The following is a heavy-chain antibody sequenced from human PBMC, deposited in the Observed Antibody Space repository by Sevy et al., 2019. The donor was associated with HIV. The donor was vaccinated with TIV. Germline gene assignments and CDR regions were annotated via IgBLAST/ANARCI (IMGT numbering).Heavy chain of an antibody. CDR1: GYTFTGYY. V-gene: IGHV1-2*02. Sequence: ASVKVSCKASGYTFTGYYMHWVRQAPGQGLEWMGWINPNSGGTNYAQKFQGRVTMTRDTSISTAYMELGRLGSDDTAVYYCATLALMLPAAMPYSDYWGQGTLVTVSS. CDR3: ATLALMLPAAMPYSDY. J-gene: IGHJ4*02. CDR2: INPNSGGT. D-gene: IGHD2-2*01.